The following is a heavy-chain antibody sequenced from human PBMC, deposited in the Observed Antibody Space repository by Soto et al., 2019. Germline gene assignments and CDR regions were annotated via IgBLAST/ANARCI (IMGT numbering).Heavy chain of an antibody. J-gene: IGHJ4*02. V-gene: IGHV3-74*01. CDR3: VNNVADTSPDKY. Sequence: GGSLRLSCAASGITFSSNWMHWVRQAPGKGLVWVSRINGAGSSTNYADSVKGRFTISRDNAKHTLYLQMDSLRAEDTAVYYLVNNVADTSPDKYWDQRALVTVTS. CDR2: INGAGSST. D-gene: IGHD6-19*01. CDR1: GITFSSNW.